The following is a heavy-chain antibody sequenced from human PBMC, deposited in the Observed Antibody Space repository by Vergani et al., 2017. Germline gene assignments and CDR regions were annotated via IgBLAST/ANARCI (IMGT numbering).Heavy chain of an antibody. CDR2: ISYDGSNK. CDR3: AREWLASRRHYFDY. D-gene: IGHD6-19*01. Sequence: QVQLVESGGGVVQPGRSLRLSCAASGFTFSSYAMHWVRQAPGKGLEWVAVISYDGSNKYYADSVKGRCTISRDNSKNTLYLQMNSLRAEDTAVYYCAREWLASRRHYFDYWGQGTLVTVSS. V-gene: IGHV3-30*01. CDR1: GFTFSSYA. J-gene: IGHJ4*02.